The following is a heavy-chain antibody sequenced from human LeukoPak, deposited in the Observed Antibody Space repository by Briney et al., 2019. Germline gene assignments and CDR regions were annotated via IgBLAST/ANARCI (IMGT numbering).Heavy chain of an antibody. Sequence: GGSLRLSCAASGFTFSSYGMHWVRQAPGKGLEWVAFIRYDGSNKYYADSVKGRFTISRDNSKNTLYLQMNSLRAEDTAVYYCAKSVDYFDWLLDYWGQGTLVTVSP. CDR2: IRYDGSNK. D-gene: IGHD3-9*01. CDR1: GFTFSSYG. V-gene: IGHV3-30*02. J-gene: IGHJ4*02. CDR3: AKSVDYFDWLLDY.